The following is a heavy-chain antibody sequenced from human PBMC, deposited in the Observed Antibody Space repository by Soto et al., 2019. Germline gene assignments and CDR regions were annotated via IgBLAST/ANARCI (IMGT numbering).Heavy chain of an antibody. CDR3: ARIEMASIK. CDR2: IYYTGST. Sequence: SETLSLTCSVSGASIRSGGYYWSWLRQSPGKGLEWIGHIYYTGSTFYSPSLKSRLTISLDTSKNQFSLDLRSVTAADTAMYYCARIEMASIKWGRGTLVTV. J-gene: IGHJ4*02. V-gene: IGHV4-31*03. CDR1: GASIRSGGYY.